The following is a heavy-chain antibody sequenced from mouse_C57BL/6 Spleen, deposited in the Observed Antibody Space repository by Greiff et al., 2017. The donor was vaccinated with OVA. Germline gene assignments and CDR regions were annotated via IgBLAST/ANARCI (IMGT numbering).Heavy chain of an antibody. V-gene: IGHV1-55*01. CDR3: ARRRERHVAMDY. CDR2: IYHGSGST. D-gene: IGHD3-1*01. CDR1: GYTFTSYW. J-gene: IGHJ4*01. Sequence: QVQLQQPGAELVKPGASVKMSCKASGYTFTSYWITWVKQRPGQGLEWIGDIYHGSGSTNYNEKFKSKATLTVDTSSSTAYMQLSSLTSEDSAVYYCARRRERHVAMDYWGQGTSVTVSS.